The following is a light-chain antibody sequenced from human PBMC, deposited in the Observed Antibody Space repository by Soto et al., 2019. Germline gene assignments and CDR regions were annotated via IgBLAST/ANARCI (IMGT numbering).Light chain of an antibody. J-gene: IGLJ2*01. Sequence: QSALTQPASVSGSPGQSITISCTGTSSDVGGYNYVSWYQQHPGKAPKLMIYDASNRPSGVSNRFSGSKSGNTASLTISGLQAEDEADYYCSSYTISSTLVVFGGGTKLTVL. CDR2: DAS. V-gene: IGLV2-14*01. CDR3: SSYTISSTLVV. CDR1: SSDVGGYNY.